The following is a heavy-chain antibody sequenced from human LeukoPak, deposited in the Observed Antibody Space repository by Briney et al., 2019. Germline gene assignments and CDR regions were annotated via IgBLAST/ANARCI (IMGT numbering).Heavy chain of an antibody. J-gene: IGHJ4*02. CDR2: ISGSGGST. Sequence: PGGSLRLSCAASGFTFSSYAMSWVRQAPGKGLEWVSAISGSGGSTYYADSVKGRFTISRDNSKNTLYLQMNSLRAEDTAVYYCARLERVYRYGYPSNYFDYWGQGTLVTVST. D-gene: IGHD5-18*01. CDR3: ARLERVYRYGYPSNYFDY. CDR1: GFTFSSYA. V-gene: IGHV3-23*01.